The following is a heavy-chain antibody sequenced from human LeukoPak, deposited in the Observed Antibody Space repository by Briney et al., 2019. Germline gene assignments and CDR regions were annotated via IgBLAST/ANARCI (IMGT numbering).Heavy chain of an antibody. D-gene: IGHD3-22*01. J-gene: IGHJ4*02. Sequence: GGSPRLSCAASGFTFSSYWMHWVRQAPGKGLVWVSRINSDGSSASYADSVKGRFTISRDNAKNTLYLQMNSLGAEDTAVYYCATTYYYDSSGYAGYWGQGTLVTVSS. CDR1: GFTFSSYW. V-gene: IGHV3-74*01. CDR2: INSDGSSA. CDR3: ATTYYYDSSGYAGY.